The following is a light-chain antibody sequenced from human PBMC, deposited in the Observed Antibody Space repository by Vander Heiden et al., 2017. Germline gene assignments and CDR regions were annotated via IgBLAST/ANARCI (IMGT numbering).Light chain of an antibody. Sequence: ETVLTQSPATLSLSPGERATLSCRASQSVSSYLAWYQQKPGQAPRLLIYDASSRATGVPARFSGSGSGTDFTLTISSLEPEDFAVYYCQQRVRGFTFGPGTKVDFK. CDR3: QQRVRGFT. CDR1: QSVSSY. CDR2: DAS. V-gene: IGKV3-11*01. J-gene: IGKJ3*01.